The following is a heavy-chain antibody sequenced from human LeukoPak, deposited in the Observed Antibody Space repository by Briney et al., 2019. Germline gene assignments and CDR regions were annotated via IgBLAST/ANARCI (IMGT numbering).Heavy chain of an antibody. V-gene: IGHV4-59*01. CDR1: GGSISGYY. D-gene: IGHD2-15*01. Sequence: SETLSLTCTVSGGSISGYYWSWIRQPPGKGLEWIGYIYYSGSPNYNPSLKSRVTISVDTSKKHSSLKLSSVTAADTAVYYCARGAGGGNYYYYYMDVWGKGTTVTVSS. CDR2: IYYSGSP. CDR3: ARGAGGGNYYYYYMDV. J-gene: IGHJ6*03.